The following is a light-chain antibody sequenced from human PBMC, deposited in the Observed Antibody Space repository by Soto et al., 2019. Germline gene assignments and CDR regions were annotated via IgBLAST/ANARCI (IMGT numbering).Light chain of an antibody. V-gene: IGKV1-5*03. Sequence: DIPVTQSPSTLSASVGVRVTITCRASQSLNDWLAWYQRKQGQAPKLLIYKASGLEGGVPSRFSGSGSGTQFTLTIRSLQPDGFDTYYCEQYNGYPWTLDHETNEAIK. CDR1: QSLNDW. CDR2: KAS. CDR3: EQYNGYPWT. J-gene: IGKJ1*01.